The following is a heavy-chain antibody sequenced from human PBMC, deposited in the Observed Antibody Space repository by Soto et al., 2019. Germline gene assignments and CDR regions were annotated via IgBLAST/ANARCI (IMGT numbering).Heavy chain of an antibody. CDR1: GFSLSTSGVG. CDR3: AHSLAASNSGDSEPINSFDY. Sequence: QITLKESGPTLVKPTQTLTLTCTFSGFSLSTSGVGVGWIRQPPGKALEWLALIYWDDDKRYSPSLKSRLTNTKDTSKHPAVLTMTNMDPLDTATYYCAHSLAASNSGDSEPINSFDYWGQGTLVTVSS. V-gene: IGHV2-5*02. CDR2: IYWDDDK. J-gene: IGHJ4*02. D-gene: IGHD4-17*01.